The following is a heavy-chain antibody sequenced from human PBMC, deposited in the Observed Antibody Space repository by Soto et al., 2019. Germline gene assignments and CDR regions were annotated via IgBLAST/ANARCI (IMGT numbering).Heavy chain of an antibody. CDR2: ISSYNGNT. CDR3: ARGPRYCSTTTCFSGVTWFDP. J-gene: IGHJ5*02. Sequence: ASVKVSCKASGYTFTSYGISWVRQAPGQGLAWMGWISSYNGNTNYAQKVQGRVTLTTDTCTSTTYMELRSLRSDDTALYYCARGPRYCSTTTCFSGVTWFDPWGQGTLVTVSS. V-gene: IGHV1-18*04. D-gene: IGHD2-2*01. CDR1: GYTFTSYG.